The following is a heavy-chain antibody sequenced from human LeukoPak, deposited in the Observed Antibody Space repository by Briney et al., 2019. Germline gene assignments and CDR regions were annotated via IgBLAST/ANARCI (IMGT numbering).Heavy chain of an antibody. CDR2: IIPIFGTA. V-gene: IGHV1-69*13. CDR3: ATDSRSHGGAFDI. D-gene: IGHD1-26*01. J-gene: IGHJ3*02. Sequence: ASVKVSCKASGGTFSSYAISWVRQAPGQGLEWMGGIIPIFGTANYAQKFRGRVTITADESTSTAYMELSSLRSEDTAVYYCATDSRSHGGAFDIWGQGTMVTVSS. CDR1: GGTFSSYA.